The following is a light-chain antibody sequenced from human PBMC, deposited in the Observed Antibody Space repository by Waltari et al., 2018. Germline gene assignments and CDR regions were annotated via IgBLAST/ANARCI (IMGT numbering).Light chain of an antibody. J-gene: IGKJ2*01. CDR2: DAS. CDR3: QQYGSSPPYT. CDR1: QRVKKNY. Sequence: EIVLTQSPGTLTLSPGERATLPCRASQRVKKNYLAWYHQKPGQAPRLLIFDASSRATGIPDRFSGSGSGTDFTLTISRLEPEDFAVYYCQQYGSSPPYTFGQGTKLEIK. V-gene: IGKV3-20*01.